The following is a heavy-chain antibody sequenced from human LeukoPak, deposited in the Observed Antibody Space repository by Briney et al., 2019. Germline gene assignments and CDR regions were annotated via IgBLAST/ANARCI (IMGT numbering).Heavy chain of an antibody. J-gene: IGHJ3*02. CDR1: GGSISSYY. Sequence: PSETLSLTCTVSGGSISSYYWSWIRQPPGKGLEWIGYIYYSGSTNYNPSLKSRVTISVDTSKNQFSLKLSSVTAADTAVYCCARGGGLLWFGAGGAICGQGTMVTVSS. CDR2: IYYSGST. D-gene: IGHD3-10*01. V-gene: IGHV4-59*01. CDR3: ARGGGLLWFGAGGAI.